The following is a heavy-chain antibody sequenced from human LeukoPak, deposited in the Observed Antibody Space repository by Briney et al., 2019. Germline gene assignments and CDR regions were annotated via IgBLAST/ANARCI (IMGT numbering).Heavy chain of an antibody. J-gene: IGHJ4*02. CDR3: AKAIYAEGHSYGLAFVY. CDR1: GFTFDDYA. V-gene: IGHV3-9*01. Sequence: GGSLRLSCAASGFTFDDYAMHWVRQAPGKGLEWVSGISWNSGSLVYADSVKGRFTISRDNAKDSLYLQLRSLRADDTALCYCAKAIYAEGHSYGLAFVYWGQGTLVTVSS. D-gene: IGHD5-18*01. CDR2: ISWNSGSL.